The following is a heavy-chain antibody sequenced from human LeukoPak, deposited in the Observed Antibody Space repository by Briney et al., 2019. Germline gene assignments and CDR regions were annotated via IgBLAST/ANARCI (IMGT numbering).Heavy chain of an antibody. CDR1: GGSLSGYY. D-gene: IGHD3-9*01. V-gene: IGHV4-59*01. CDR2: IYYSGTS. CDR3: ARSYSNTGYYYYCMDV. Sequence: RSSETLSLTCAVYGGSLSGYYWSWIRQPPGKGLEWIAYIYYSGTSNYNPSLKSRVTISLDTSKNQFSLKMSSVTAADTAVYYCARSYSNTGYYYYCMDVWGQGTPVTVPS. J-gene: IGHJ6*02.